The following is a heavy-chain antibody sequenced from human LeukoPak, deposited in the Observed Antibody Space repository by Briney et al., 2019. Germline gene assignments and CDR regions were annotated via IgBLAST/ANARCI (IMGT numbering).Heavy chain of an antibody. CDR3: ARDRIVVVKIFDY. D-gene: IGHD3-22*01. Sequence: GGSLRLSCAASGFTFSSYAMHWVRQAPGKGLEWVAVISYDGSNKYYADSVKGRFTISRDNSKNTLYLQTNSLRAEDTAVYYCARDRIVVVKIFDYWGQGTLVTVSS. CDR1: GFTFSSYA. V-gene: IGHV3-30*04. J-gene: IGHJ4*02. CDR2: ISYDGSNK.